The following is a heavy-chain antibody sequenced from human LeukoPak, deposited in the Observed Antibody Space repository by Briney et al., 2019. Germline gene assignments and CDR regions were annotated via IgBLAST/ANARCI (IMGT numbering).Heavy chain of an antibody. CDR3: ARHGFNTS. V-gene: IGHV4-39*01. CDR1: GGSISSSSYY. Sequence: PSETLSLTCTVSGGSISSSSYYSGWIRQPPGKGLEWIGSIYYSGSTYYNPSLKSRVTISVDTSKNQFSLKLSSVTAADTAVYYCARHGFNTSWGQGTLVTVSS. CDR2: IYYSGST. D-gene: IGHD2/OR15-2a*01. J-gene: IGHJ4*02.